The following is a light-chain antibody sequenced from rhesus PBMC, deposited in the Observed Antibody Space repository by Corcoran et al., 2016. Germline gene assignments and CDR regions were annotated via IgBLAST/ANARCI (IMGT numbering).Light chain of an antibody. CDR3: LQHSNWPLT. CDR1: QRVSSN. J-gene: IGKJ4*01. V-gene: IGKV3-24*01. Sequence: EIVMTQSPATLSLSPGERATLSCRASQRVSSNLAWYQQKPGQAPRLLIYGAFRRATGIPDKVSGRGAGAAFTLTISSLEPEDVAVYYCLQHSNWPLTFGGGTKVEL. CDR2: GAF.